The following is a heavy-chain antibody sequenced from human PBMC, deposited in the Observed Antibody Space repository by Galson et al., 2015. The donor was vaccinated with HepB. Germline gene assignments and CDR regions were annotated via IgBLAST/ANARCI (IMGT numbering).Heavy chain of an antibody. Sequence: SVKVSCKASGGTFSSYAISWVRQAPGQGLEWMGGIIPIFGTANYAQKFQGRVTITADESTSTAYMELSSLRSEDTAVYYCAKLSSLRYYYDSSGYGDWGQGTLVTVSS. J-gene: IGHJ4*02. CDR3: AKLSSLRYYYDSSGYGD. CDR2: IIPIFGTA. V-gene: IGHV1-69*13. D-gene: IGHD3-22*01. CDR1: GGTFSSYA.